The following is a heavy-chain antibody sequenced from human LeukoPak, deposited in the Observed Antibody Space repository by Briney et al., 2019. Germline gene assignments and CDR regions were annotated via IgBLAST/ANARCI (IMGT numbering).Heavy chain of an antibody. CDR2: MNPNSGNT. D-gene: IGHD1-26*01. J-gene: IGHJ3*02. V-gene: IGHV1-8*03. Sequence: ASVKVSCKASVYTFTSYDINWVRQATGQGLEWIGWMNPNSGNTGYAQKFQGRVTITRNTSISTAYMELSSLRSEDTAVYYCARAGYSGSHDAFDIWGQGTMVTVSS. CDR1: VYTFTSYD. CDR3: ARAGYSGSHDAFDI.